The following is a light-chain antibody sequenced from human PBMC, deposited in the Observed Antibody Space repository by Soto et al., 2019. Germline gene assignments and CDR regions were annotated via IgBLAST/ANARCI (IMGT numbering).Light chain of an antibody. CDR3: LLYYGGTYV. J-gene: IGLJ1*01. V-gene: IGLV7-43*01. CDR1: TRAVTSGYY. CDR2: STS. Sequence: QTVVTKEPSLSVSPVGIVTLTCASSTRAVTSGYYPNWFQQKPGRPPRALIYSTSNRHSWTPARFSGSLLGCKAARTLSGVQPEDEAEYYCLLYYGGTYVFGTGTKVTVL.